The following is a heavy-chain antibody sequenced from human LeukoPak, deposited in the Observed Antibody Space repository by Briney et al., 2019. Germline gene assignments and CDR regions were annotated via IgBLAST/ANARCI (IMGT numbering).Heavy chain of an antibody. CDR3: ARSRLSSWYLTNWFDP. V-gene: IGHV3-64*01. D-gene: IGHD6-13*01. CDR2: ISSNGGST. J-gene: IGHJ5*02. Sequence: GGSLRLSCAASGFTFSSYAMHWVRQAPGKGLEYVSAISSNGGSTYYANSVKGRFTISRDNSKNTLYLQMGSLRAEDMAVYYCARSRLSSWYLTNWFDPWGQGTLVTVSS. CDR1: GFTFSSYA.